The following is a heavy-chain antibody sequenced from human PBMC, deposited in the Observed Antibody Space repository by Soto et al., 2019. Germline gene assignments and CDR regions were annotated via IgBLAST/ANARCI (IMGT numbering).Heavy chain of an antibody. V-gene: IGHV3-48*01. CDR1: GFTFSSYS. CDR3: ASSGYDCSGGSCYPRASWFDP. Sequence: GGSLRLSCAASGFTFSSYSMNWVRQAPGKGLEWVSYISSSSSTIYYADSMKGRFTISRDNAKNSLYLQMNSLGAEDTAVYYCASSGYDCSGGSCYPRASWFDPWGQGTLVTVSS. CDR2: ISSSSSTI. D-gene: IGHD2-15*01. J-gene: IGHJ5*02.